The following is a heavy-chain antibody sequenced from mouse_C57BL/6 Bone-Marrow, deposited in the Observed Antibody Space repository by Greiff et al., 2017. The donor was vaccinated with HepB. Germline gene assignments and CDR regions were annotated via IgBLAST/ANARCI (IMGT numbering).Heavy chain of an antibody. CDR1: GYAFTNYL. CDR3: ARCTMSYFDY. J-gene: IGHJ2*01. CDR2: INPGSGGT. V-gene: IGHV1-54*01. Sequence: QVQLQQSGAELVRPGTSVKVSCKASGYAFTNYLIEWVKQRPGQGLEWIGVINPGSGGTNYNEKFKGKATLTADKSSSTAYMQLSSLTSEDSAVYFCARCTMSYFDYWGQGTTLTVSS. D-gene: IGHD1-1*02.